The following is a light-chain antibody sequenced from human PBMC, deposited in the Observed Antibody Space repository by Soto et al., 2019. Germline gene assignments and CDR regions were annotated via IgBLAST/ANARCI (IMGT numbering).Light chain of an antibody. CDR2: AAS. V-gene: IGKV1-39*01. CDR3: QQSYSTPIT. J-gene: IGKJ5*01. CDR1: QSISTY. Sequence: DIQMTHSPSSLSASVGDRVTITCRASQSISTYLNCYQQKPGTAPKLLIYAASSLQSGVPSRFSGSGSGTDFTLTISSLQPEDFATYYCQQSYSTPITFGQGTRLQTK.